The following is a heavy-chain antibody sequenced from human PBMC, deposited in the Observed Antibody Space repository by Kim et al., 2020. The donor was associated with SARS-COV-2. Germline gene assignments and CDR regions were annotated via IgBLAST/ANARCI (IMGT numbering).Heavy chain of an antibody. CDR2: IYYSGST. CDR3: ATDTAMVGAFDI. Sequence: SETLSLTCTVSGGSISSYYWSWIRQPPGKGLEWIGYIYYSGSTNYNPSLKSRVTISVDTSKNQFSLKLSSVTAADTAVYYCATDTAMVGAFDIWGQGTMVTVSS. D-gene: IGHD5-18*01. V-gene: IGHV4-59*13. CDR1: GGSISSYY. J-gene: IGHJ3*02.